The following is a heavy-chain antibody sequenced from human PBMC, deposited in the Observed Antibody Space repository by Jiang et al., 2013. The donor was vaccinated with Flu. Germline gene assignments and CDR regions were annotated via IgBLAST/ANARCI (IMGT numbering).Heavy chain of an antibody. CDR2: IWYDGSNK. CDR1: GFTFSSYG. CDR3: ARDSATYYDSSGYYYVMYYFDY. D-gene: IGHD3-22*01. V-gene: IGHV3-33*01. Sequence: AASGFTFSSYGMHWVRQAPGKGLEWVAVIWYDGSNKYYADSVKGRFTISRDNSKNTLYLQMNSLRAEDTAVYYCARDSATYYDSSGYYYVMYYFDYWGQGTLVTVSS. J-gene: IGHJ4*02.